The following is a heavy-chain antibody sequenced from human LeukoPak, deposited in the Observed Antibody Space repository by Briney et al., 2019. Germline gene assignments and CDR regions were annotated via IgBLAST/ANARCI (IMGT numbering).Heavy chain of an antibody. CDR3: ATYSSSNLFDY. D-gene: IGHD6-6*01. CDR1: GYTFTGYY. V-gene: IGHV1-2*02. Sequence: ASVKVSCKASGYTFTGYYMHWVRQAPGQGLEWMGWINPNSGGTNYAQKFQGRVTMTRNTSISTAYMELSSLRSEDTAVYYCATYSSSNLFDYWGQGTLVTVSS. CDR2: INPNSGGT. J-gene: IGHJ4*02.